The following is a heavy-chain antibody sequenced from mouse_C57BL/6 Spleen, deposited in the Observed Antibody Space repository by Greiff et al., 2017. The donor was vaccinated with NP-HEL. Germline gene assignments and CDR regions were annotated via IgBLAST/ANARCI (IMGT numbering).Heavy chain of an antibody. CDR1: GYTFTSYW. CDR3: ARKGDDYGYAMDY. CDR2: IYPGSGST. V-gene: IGHV1-55*01. D-gene: IGHD2-4*01. J-gene: IGHJ4*01. Sequence: VQLQQPGAELVKPGASVKMSCKASGYTFTSYWITWVKQRPGQGLEWIGDIYPGSGSTNYNEKFKSKATLTVDTSSSTAYMQLSSLTSEDSAVYYCARKGDDYGYAMDYWGQGTSVTVSS.